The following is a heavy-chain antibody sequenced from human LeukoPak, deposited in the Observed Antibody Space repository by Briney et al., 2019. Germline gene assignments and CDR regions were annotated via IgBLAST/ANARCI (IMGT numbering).Heavy chain of an antibody. CDR2: ISGSDTTT. CDR3: TTLGYHLDS. Sequence: QAGGSLRLSCLASGFAFSAYEMNWVRQAPGRGLEWVSYISGSDTTTYYADSVRGRFTIFRDNAKNSLYLQMNGLRAEDTALYYCTTLGYHLDSWGQGTLVTVSS. V-gene: IGHV3-48*03. J-gene: IGHJ4*02. D-gene: IGHD3-22*01. CDR1: GFAFSAYE.